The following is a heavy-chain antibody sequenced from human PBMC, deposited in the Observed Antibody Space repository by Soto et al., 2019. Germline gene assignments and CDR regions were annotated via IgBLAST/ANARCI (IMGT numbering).Heavy chain of an antibody. CDR2: IYWDDYK. V-gene: IGHV2-5*02. D-gene: IGHD3-16*01. CDR1: GFSLSSSGVG. J-gene: IGHJ4*02. Sequence: TLVNPKQTLALTGTFFGFSLSSSGVGVGWIRQPPGEALEWLALIYWDDYKHFSPSLESRLTITKDTSKNQVVLTMTNMDPVDTATYYCVHKGGGDRILDYWGQGTLVTVSS. CDR3: VHKGGGDRILDY.